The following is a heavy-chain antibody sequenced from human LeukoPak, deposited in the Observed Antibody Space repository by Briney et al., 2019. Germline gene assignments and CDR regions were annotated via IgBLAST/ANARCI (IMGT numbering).Heavy chain of an antibody. CDR1: GGSISSHY. V-gene: IGHV4-59*11. Sequence: KPSETLSLTCTVSGGSISSHYWSWIRQPPGKGLEWIGYIYYSGSTNYNPSLKSRVTISVDTSKNQFSLKLSSVTAADTAVYYCAREGAIRAFDIWGQGTMVTVSS. D-gene: IGHD2-2*02. J-gene: IGHJ3*02. CDR3: AREGAIRAFDI. CDR2: IYYSGST.